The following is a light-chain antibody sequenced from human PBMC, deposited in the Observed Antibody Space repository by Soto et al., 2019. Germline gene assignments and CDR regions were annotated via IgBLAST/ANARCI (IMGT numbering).Light chain of an antibody. J-gene: IGKJ2*01. CDR3: HQYNSYYT. V-gene: IGKV1-5*03. Sequence: DIQMTQSPSTLSASVGDRFTITCRASQSISSWLSWYQQKPGKAPKLLIYTASSLESGVPSRFSGSGSGTEFTLTISSLQPDDFETYDCHQYNSYYTFGQGTKLEIK. CDR2: TAS. CDR1: QSISSW.